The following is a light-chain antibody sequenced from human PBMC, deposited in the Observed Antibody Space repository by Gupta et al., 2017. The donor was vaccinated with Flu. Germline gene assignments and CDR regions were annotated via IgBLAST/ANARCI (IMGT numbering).Light chain of an antibody. CDR3: MQAHKTPKT. J-gene: IGKJ1*01. CDR1: RNVNSY. CDR2: AAS. Sequence: PTSVYPAAVACVSIPCLLSRNVNSYLDWYQQKPGKSPKLLIYAASSLACGVPSRFSGSGSGTDFTLTISRLQAEDFATYYCMQAHKTPKTFGQGTKLEIK. V-gene: IGKV1-39*01.